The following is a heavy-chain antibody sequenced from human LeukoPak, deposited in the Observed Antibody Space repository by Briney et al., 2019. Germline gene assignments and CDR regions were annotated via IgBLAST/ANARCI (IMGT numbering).Heavy chain of an antibody. D-gene: IGHD3-22*01. J-gene: IGHJ4*02. CDR1: GFTFSSYG. Sequence: PGGSLRLSCAASGFTFSSYGMHWVRQAPGKGLEWVAFVRYDGSNKYYADSVKGRFTISRDNSKNTLYLQMNSLRAEDTAVYYCAKGTFRYYYDNSGYYRIDWGQGTLVTVSS. V-gene: IGHV3-30*02. CDR3: AKGTFRYYYDNSGYYRID. CDR2: VRYDGSNK.